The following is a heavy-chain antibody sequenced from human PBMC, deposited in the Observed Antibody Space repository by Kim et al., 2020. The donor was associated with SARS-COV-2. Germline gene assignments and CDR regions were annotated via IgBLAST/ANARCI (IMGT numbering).Heavy chain of an antibody. V-gene: IGHV4-59*01. Sequence: SETLSLTCTVSGGSISSYYWSWIRQPPGKGLEWIGYIYYSGSTNYNPSLKSRVTISVDTSKNQFSLKLSSVTAADTAVYYCARVKVREANFAVIAEYYFDEWGRGTVVTVSS. CDR3: ARVKVREANFAVIAEYYFDE. D-gene: IGHD3-10*01. CDR1: GGSISSYY. CDR2: IYYSGST. J-gene: IGHJ4*02.